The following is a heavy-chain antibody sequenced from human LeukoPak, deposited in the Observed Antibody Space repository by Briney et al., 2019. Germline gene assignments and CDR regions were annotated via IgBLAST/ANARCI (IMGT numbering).Heavy chain of an antibody. J-gene: IGHJ4*02. CDR1: GFTVSSNY. V-gene: IGHV3-53*01. CDR3: AKDRGYHFDY. CDR2: IYSGGST. D-gene: IGHD5-18*01. Sequence: GGSLRLSCAAYGFTVSSNYMSWVRQAPGKGLEWVSIIYSGGSTFYADSVKGRFTISRDNSKNTLYLQMNSLRAEDTAVYYCAKDRGYHFDYWGQGTLVTVSS.